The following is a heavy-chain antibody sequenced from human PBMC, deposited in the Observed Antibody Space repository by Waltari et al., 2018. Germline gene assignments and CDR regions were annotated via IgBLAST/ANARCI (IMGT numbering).Heavy chain of an antibody. CDR1: GGSISSGGYY. Sequence: QVQLQESGPGLVKPSQTLSLTCTVSGGSISSGGYYWSWIRQPPGKGLEWIGYIYYSGRTYYNPSLKSRVTISVDTSKNQFSLKLSSVTAADTAVYYCASNPRDQQDQDYWGQGTLVTVSS. CDR3: ASNPRDQQDQDY. J-gene: IGHJ4*02. CDR2: IYYSGRT. D-gene: IGHD6-13*01. V-gene: IGHV4-31*03.